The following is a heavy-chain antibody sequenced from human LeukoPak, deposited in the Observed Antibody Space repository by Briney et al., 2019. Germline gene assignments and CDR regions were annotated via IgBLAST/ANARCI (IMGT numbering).Heavy chain of an antibody. J-gene: IGHJ4*02. D-gene: IGHD3-10*01. V-gene: IGHV4-39*07. CDR1: GGSISRSDYY. CDR3: ARVGRHSGCCYTLFDH. Sequence: PSETLSLTCTVSGGSISRSDYYWGWVRQPPGKGLEWIGSIYYSGTTYYNPSLKSRVAISVDTSKNQFSLKLSSVTAADTAMYYCARVGRHSGCCYTLFDHWGQGALVTVSS. CDR2: IYYSGTT.